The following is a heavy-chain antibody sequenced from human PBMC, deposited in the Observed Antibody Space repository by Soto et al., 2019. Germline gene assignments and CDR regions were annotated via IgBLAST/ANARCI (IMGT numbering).Heavy chain of an antibody. Sequence: SVKVSCKASGGTFSSYAISWVRQAPGQGLEWMGGIIPIFGTANYAQKFQGRVTITADESTSTVYMELSSLRSEDTAVYYCASSGDTPRDAFDIWGQGTMVTVSS. CDR1: GGTFSSYA. V-gene: IGHV1-69*13. CDR3: ASSGDTPRDAFDI. J-gene: IGHJ3*02. D-gene: IGHD2-21*01. CDR2: IIPIFGTA.